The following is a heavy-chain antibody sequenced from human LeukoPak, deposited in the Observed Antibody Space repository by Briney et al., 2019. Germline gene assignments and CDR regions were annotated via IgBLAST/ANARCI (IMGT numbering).Heavy chain of an antibody. V-gene: IGHV1-24*01. CDR3: ATGSDFWSGYSYYMDV. J-gene: IGHJ6*03. D-gene: IGHD3-3*01. CDR1: GYTLTELS. Sequence: ASVKVSCKVSGYTLTELSMHWVRQAPGKGLEWMGGLDPEDGETIYAQKFQGRVTMTEDTSTDTAYMELSSLRSEDTAVYYCATGSDFWSGYSYYMDVWGKGTTVTVSS. CDR2: LDPEDGET.